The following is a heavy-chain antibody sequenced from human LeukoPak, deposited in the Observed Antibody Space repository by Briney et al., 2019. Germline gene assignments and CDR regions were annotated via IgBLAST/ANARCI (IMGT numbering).Heavy chain of an antibody. CDR2: ISYDGSNK. CDR3: ADSSSTTYHRCPLGVY. D-gene: IGHD2-2*01. CDR1: GISLSNYA. V-gene: IGHV3-30*04. Sequence: GGSLRLSCVVSGISLSNYAMTWVRQAPGKGLEWVAVISYDGSNKYYADSVKGRFTISRDNSKNTLYLQMNSLRAEDTAVYYCADSSSTTYHRCPLGVYWGQGTLVTVSS. J-gene: IGHJ4*02.